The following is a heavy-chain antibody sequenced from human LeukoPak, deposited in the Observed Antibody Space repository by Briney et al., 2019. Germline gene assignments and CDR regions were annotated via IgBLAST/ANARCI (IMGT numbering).Heavy chain of an antibody. CDR1: GYSFTSYW. D-gene: IGHD6-13*01. J-gene: IGHJ3*02. Sequence: RGESLKISCKGSGYSFTSYWIGWVRQMPGKGLEWMGIIYPGDSDTRYSPSFQGHVTISADKSISTAYLQWSSLKASDTAMYYCARDPIAAAGPGGHAFDIWGQGTMVTVSS. CDR3: ARDPIAAAGPGGHAFDI. V-gene: IGHV5-51*01. CDR2: IYPGDSDT.